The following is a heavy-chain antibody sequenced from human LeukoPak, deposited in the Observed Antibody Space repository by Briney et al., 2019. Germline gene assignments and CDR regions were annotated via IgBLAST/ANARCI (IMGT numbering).Heavy chain of an antibody. J-gene: IGHJ6*03. CDR2: INHSGST. CDR1: GGSFSGYY. Sequence: ASETLSLTCAVYGGSFSGYYWSWIRQPPGKGVEWIGEINHSGSTNYNPSLKSRVTISVDTSKNQFSLKLSSVTAADTAVYYCASVGTTVTNRRHYYYYMDVWGKGTTVTVSS. D-gene: IGHD4-17*01. CDR3: ASVGTTVTNRRHYYYYMDV. V-gene: IGHV4-34*01.